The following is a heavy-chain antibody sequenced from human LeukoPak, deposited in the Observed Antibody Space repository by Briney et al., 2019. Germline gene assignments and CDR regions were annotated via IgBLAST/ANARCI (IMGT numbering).Heavy chain of an antibody. V-gene: IGHV3-43D*03. CDR1: GFTFDDYA. CDR3: AKGGYSSSWSPFDP. CDR2: ISWDGGST. J-gene: IGHJ5*02. Sequence: GGSLRLSCAASGFTFDDYAMHWVRQAPGKGLEWVSLISWDGGSTYYADSVKGRFTISRDNSKNSLYLQMNSLRAEDTALYYCAKGGYSSSWSPFDPWGQGTLVTVSS. D-gene: IGHD6-13*01.